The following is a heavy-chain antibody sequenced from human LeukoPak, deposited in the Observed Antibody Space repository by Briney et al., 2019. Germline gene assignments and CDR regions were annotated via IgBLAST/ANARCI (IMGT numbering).Heavy chain of an antibody. CDR3: ARGRGGSSSDAFDI. CDR1: GGSINSGGYY. J-gene: IGHJ3*02. V-gene: IGHV4-30-2*01. D-gene: IGHD6-6*01. CDR2: IYHSGST. Sequence: SETLSLTCTVSGGSINSGGYYWSWIRQPPGKGLEWIGYIYHSGSTYYNPSFKSRVTITVDRSKNQFSLKLSSVTAADTAVYYCARGRGGSSSDAFDIWGQGTMVTVSS.